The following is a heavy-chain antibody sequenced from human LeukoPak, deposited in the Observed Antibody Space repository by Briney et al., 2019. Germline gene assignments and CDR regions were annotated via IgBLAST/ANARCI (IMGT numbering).Heavy chain of an antibody. J-gene: IGHJ4*02. CDR2: IRYDGSNK. Sequence: GGSLRLSCAASGFTFSSYGMHWVRQAPGKGLEWVAFIRYDGSNKYYADSVKGRFTISRDNSKNTLYLQMNSLRAEDTAVYYCAKDMDYYYDSSGYYPMGDYWGQGTLVTASS. V-gene: IGHV3-30*02. CDR1: GFTFSSYG. CDR3: AKDMDYYYDSSGYYPMGDY. D-gene: IGHD3-22*01.